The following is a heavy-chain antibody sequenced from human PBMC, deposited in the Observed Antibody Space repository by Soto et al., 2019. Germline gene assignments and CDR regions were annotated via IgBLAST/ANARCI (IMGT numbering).Heavy chain of an antibody. CDR1: GYSFTSYW. V-gene: IGHV5-51*01. Sequence: GESLKISCKGSGYSFTSYWIGWVRQMPGKGLEWMGIIYPGDSDTRYSPSFQGQVTISADKSISTAYLQWSSLKASDTAMYYCARESTIFGVVTKPNYYYGMEVWGQGTTVTVSS. CDR2: IYPGDSDT. CDR3: ARESTIFGVVTKPNYYYGMEV. D-gene: IGHD3-3*01. J-gene: IGHJ6*02.